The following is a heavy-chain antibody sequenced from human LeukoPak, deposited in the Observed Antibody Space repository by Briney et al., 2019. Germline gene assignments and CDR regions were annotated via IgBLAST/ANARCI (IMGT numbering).Heavy chain of an antibody. CDR1: GFIFGEHA. Sequence: GGSLRLSCGASGFIFGEHAMHWVRQSPGKGLEWVAVISGDGGDRHYADSVRGRFTISRDNSKNSLYLQMNNLRSEDTAFYYCAKRSGSPHNFDYWGQGVLVTVSS. J-gene: IGHJ4*02. CDR2: ISGDGGDR. D-gene: IGHD1-1*01. V-gene: IGHV3-43*02. CDR3: AKRSGSPHNFDY.